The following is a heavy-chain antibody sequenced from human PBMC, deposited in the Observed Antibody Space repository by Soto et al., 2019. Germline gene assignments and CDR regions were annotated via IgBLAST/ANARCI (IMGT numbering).Heavy chain of an antibody. D-gene: IGHD4-4*01. CDR2: ISAYNGNT. J-gene: IGHJ5*01. V-gene: IGHV1-18*01. CDR3: ARAGGYSLECFDS. CDR1: GYTFTSHG. Sequence: QVQLVQSGAEVKKPGASVKVSCKASGYTFTSHGISWVRQAPGQGLEWMGWISAYNGNTNYAQKLQGRVTVTTDTATSTAYMERRSLRSADTAVYYCARAGGYSLECFDSWGQGTLVTVSS.